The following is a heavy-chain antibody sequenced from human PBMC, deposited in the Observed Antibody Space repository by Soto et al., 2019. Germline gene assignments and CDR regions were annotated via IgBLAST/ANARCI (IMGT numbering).Heavy chain of an antibody. V-gene: IGHV4-39*02. CDR1: GGSISSSSYY. J-gene: IGHJ6*02. CDR3: AREEKDPRDYYYYYGTDV. Sequence: SETLSLTCIVSGGSISSSSYYWGWIRQPPGKGLEWIGSIYYSGRTYYNPSLKSRVTISVDTSKNQFSLKLSSVTAADTAVYYCAREEKDPRDYYYYYGTDVWGQGTT. CDR2: IYYSGRT.